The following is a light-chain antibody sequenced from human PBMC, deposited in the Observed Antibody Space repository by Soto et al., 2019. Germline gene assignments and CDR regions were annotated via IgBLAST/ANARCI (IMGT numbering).Light chain of an antibody. CDR2: AAS. CDR1: QGIRSD. V-gene: IGKV1-6*01. Sequence: AIKVTQSPSSLSASVGDRVTITCRTSQGIRSDLGWYQQKPGQVPKLLIYAASTLQSGVPSRLSGSGSGRDFTLTISSLQPDDFATYYCQHYNSYLEAFGQGTKVDI. CDR3: QHYNSYLEA. J-gene: IGKJ1*01.